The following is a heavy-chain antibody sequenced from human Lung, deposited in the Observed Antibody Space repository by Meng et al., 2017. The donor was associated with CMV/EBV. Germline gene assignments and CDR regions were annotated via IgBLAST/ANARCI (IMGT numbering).Heavy chain of an antibody. CDR2: IYYSGST. CDR1: GGSISSGDYY. CDR3: ARALDTAMVTFDY. J-gene: IGHJ4*02. Sequence: HVQQQEAGPGLVKPFQARSSTCTVSGGSISSGDYYWSWIRQPPGKGLEWIGYIYYSGSTYYNPSLKSRVTISVDTSKNQFSLKLSSVTAADTAVYYCARALDTAMVTFDYWGQGTLVTVSS. V-gene: IGHV4-30-4*08. D-gene: IGHD5-18*01.